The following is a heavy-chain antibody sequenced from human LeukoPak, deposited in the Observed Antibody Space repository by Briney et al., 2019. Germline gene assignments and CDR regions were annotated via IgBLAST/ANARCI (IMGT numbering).Heavy chain of an antibody. J-gene: IGHJ4*02. CDR3: AKDRGYSYAYLDY. V-gene: IGHV3-30*04. CDR1: GFTFSSYA. Sequence: GGSLRLSCAASGFTFSSYAMHWVRQAPGKGLEWVAVISYDGSNKYYADSVKGRFTISRDNSKNTLYLQMNSLRAEDTAVYYCAKDRGYSYAYLDYWGQGTLVTVSS. CDR2: ISYDGSNK. D-gene: IGHD5-18*01.